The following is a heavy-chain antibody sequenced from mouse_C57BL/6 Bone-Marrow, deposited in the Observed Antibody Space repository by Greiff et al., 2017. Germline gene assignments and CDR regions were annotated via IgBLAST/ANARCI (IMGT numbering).Heavy chain of an antibody. J-gene: IGHJ2*01. CDR2: IDPENGDT. D-gene: IGHD1-1*01. Sequence: EVKLMESGAELVRPGASVKLSCTASGFNIKDDYMHWVKQRPEQGLEWIGWIDPENGDTEYASKFQGKATITADTSSNTAYLQLSSLTSEDTAVYYCTSFITTAELNFDYWGQGTTLTVSS. CDR1: GFNIKDDY. CDR3: TSFITTAELNFDY. V-gene: IGHV14-4*01.